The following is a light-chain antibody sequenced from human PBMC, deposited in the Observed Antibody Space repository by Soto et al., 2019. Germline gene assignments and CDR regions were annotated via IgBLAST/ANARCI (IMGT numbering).Light chain of an antibody. CDR2: GAS. CDR3: QQYGSSPWT. Sequence: ETVLTQSPGTLSLSPGERVTLSCRASQTIRSNYLAWYRQTPGQAPRLLICGASNRATGIADRFSGSGSGTDFTLIISRLEPEDFALYYCQQYGSSPWTFGQGTKVEIK. J-gene: IGKJ1*01. V-gene: IGKV3-20*01. CDR1: QTIRSNY.